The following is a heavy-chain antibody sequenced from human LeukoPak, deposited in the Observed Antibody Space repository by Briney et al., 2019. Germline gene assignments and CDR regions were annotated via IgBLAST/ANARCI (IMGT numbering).Heavy chain of an antibody. J-gene: IGHJ5*02. D-gene: IGHD7-27*01. V-gene: IGHV4-34*01. Sequence: SETLSLTCAVYGGSFSGYYWKWIRQPPGKGLEWIGEINYTGSSNYNPSLKSRVTISVDTSKNQFSLKLGSVTAADTAVYYCATRTKLGDLNWFDPLGQGTLVTGSS. CDR1: GGSFSGYY. CDR3: ATRTKLGDLNWFDP. CDR2: INYTGSS.